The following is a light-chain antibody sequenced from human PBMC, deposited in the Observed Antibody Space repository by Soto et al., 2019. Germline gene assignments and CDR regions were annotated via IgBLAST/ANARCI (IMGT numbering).Light chain of an antibody. J-gene: IGKJ1*01. Sequence: DFQMTQSPSTLSASVGDSVTITCRASRSISSWLAWYQQKPGKAPRLLIYDATNLDRGVPSRFSGSGSGTDFTLTISSLQPEDFATYYCLQDYNYPQTFGQGTKVDIK. CDR1: RSISSW. CDR2: DAT. CDR3: LQDYNYPQT. V-gene: IGKV1-5*01.